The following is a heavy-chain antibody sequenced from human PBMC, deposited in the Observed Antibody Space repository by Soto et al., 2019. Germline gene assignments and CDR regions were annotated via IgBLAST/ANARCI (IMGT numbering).Heavy chain of an antibody. CDR3: ARVLDTAMVGYDY. V-gene: IGHV4-4*02. CDR1: GGXISXXNX. D-gene: IGHD5-18*01. J-gene: IGHJ4*02. CDR2: IYHSGST. Sequence: SETXSLXXAVSGGXISXXNXXXXXXQPPGKGLKCIGEIYHSGSTNYNPSLKSRVTISVDKSKNQFSLKLSSVTAADTAVYYCARVLDTAMVGYDYWGQGTLVTVSS.